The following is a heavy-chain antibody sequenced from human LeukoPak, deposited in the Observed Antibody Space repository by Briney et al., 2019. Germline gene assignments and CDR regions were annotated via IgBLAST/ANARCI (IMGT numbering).Heavy chain of an antibody. Sequence: GGSLRLSCTASGFTFGDYAMSWFRQAPGKGLEWVGFIRSKAYGGTTEYAASVKGRFTISRDDSKSIAYPQMNSLKTEDTAVYYCTRADTAMAPPFDYWGQGTLVTVSS. J-gene: IGHJ4*02. D-gene: IGHD5-18*01. V-gene: IGHV3-49*03. CDR1: GFTFGDYA. CDR2: IRSKAYGGTT. CDR3: TRADTAMAPPFDY.